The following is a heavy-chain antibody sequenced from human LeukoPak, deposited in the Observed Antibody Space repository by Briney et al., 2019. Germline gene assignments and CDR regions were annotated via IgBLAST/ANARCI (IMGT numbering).Heavy chain of an antibody. Sequence: RASVKVSCKASGGTFSSYAISWVRQAPGQGLEWMGGIIPIFGTANYAQKFQGRVTITTDESTSTAYMELSSLRSEDTAVYYCARSDSSSWYSDYYYYYMDVWGKGTTVTVSS. CDR1: GGTFSSYA. CDR2: IIPIFGTA. CDR3: ARSDSSSWYSDYYYYYMDV. V-gene: IGHV1-69*05. J-gene: IGHJ6*03. D-gene: IGHD6-13*01.